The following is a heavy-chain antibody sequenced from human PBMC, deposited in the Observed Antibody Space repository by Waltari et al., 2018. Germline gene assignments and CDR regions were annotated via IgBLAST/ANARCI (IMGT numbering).Heavy chain of an antibody. CDR1: GGSISSSSYY. J-gene: IGHJ4*02. CDR2: IYYSGST. V-gene: IGHV4-39*01. Sequence: QLQLQESGPGLVKPSETLSLTCTVSGGSISSSSYYWGWIRPPPGKGLEWIGSIYYSGSTYYNPSLKSRVTISVDTSKNQFSLKLSSVTAADTAVYYCARRGGYTNTYYFDYWGQGTLVTVSS. D-gene: IGHD6-13*01. CDR3: ARRGGYTNTYYFDY.